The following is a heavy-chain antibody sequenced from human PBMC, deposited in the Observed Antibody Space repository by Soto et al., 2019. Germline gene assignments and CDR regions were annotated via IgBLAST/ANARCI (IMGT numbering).Heavy chain of an antibody. Sequence: ASVKVSCAASGYTFTGYYIHWVLQAPGQGLEWMGWINLNSGGTNYAQKFQGRVTMTRDTSIRTAYLDLSRLRSDDTAVYYCAREESKDCYNEDFDYRGQGTLVTDAS. CDR1: GYTFTGYY. V-gene: IGHV1-2*02. J-gene: IGHJ4*02. D-gene: IGHD2-21*01. CDR3: AREESKDCYNEDFDY. CDR2: INLNSGGT.